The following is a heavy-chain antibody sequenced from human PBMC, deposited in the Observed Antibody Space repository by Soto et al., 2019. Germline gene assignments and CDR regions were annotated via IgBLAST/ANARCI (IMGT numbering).Heavy chain of an antibody. CDR3: ARTRTGITIFGVVSYNWFDP. CDR2: IYYSGST. J-gene: IGHJ5*02. V-gene: IGHV4-31*03. Sequence: SETLSLTCTVSGGSISSGGYYWSWIRQHPGKGLEWIGYIYYSGSTYYNPSLKSRVTISVDTSKNQFSLKLSSVTAADTAVYNCARTRTGITIFGVVSYNWFDPWGQGTLVTVSS. CDR1: GGSISSGGYY. D-gene: IGHD3-3*01.